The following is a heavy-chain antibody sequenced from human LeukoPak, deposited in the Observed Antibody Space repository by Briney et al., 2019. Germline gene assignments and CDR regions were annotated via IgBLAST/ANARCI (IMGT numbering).Heavy chain of an antibody. Sequence: SETLSLTCTVSGGSISSSDYYWGWIRQPPGKGLEWIGSIYYSVTTYYNPSLKSRVTISVDTSKNQFSLKLNSVTAADTAVYYCARDRLRWPKIDYWSQGTLVTVSS. CDR1: GGSISSSDYY. J-gene: IGHJ4*02. V-gene: IGHV4-39*07. CDR3: ARDRLRWPKIDY. CDR2: IYYSVTT. D-gene: IGHD4-23*01.